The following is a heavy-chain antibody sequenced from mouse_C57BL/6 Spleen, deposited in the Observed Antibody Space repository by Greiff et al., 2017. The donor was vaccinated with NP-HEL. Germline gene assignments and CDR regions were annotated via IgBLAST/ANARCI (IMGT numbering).Heavy chain of an antibody. CDR3: ARDGGFYGSSSYDY. D-gene: IGHD1-1*01. V-gene: IGHV5-16*01. Sequence: EVKLVESEGGLVQPGSSMKLSCTASGFTFSDYYMAWVRQVPEKGLEWVANINYDGSSTYYLASLQRRFIISRDTAKNILYLQMSSLKSEDTATDYCARDGGFYGSSSYDYWGQGTTLTVSS. J-gene: IGHJ2*01. CDR1: GFTFSDYY. CDR2: INYDGSST.